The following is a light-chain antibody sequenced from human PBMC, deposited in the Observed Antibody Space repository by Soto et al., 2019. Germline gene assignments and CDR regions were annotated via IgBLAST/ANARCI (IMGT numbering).Light chain of an antibody. V-gene: IGLV2-8*01. Sequence: QSVLTQPPSASGSPGQSVTICCTGTSXDVGGHDFVSWYRQSPDKAPKLIIYDVDKLPSGVPVRFSGSKSGDTASLTVSGPQAEDLADSPYCSPAGDNIIVFGTGTQVPL. CDR3: CSPAGDNIIV. CDR2: DVD. CDR1: SXDVGGHDF. J-gene: IGLJ1*01.